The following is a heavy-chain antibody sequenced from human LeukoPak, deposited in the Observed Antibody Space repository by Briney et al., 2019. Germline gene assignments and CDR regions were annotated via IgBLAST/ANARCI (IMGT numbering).Heavy chain of an antibody. V-gene: IGHV3-7*01. CDR1: GFTFSSYS. CDR2: IKQDGSEK. CDR3: ARDVGKKPDY. D-gene: IGHD1-1*01. J-gene: IGHJ4*02. Sequence: GGSLRLSCAASGFTFSSYSMNWVRQAPGKGLEWVANIKQDGSEKYYVDSVKGRFSISRDNAKNTLYLQLNSLRAEDTAVYYCARDVGKKPDYWGQGTLVTVSS.